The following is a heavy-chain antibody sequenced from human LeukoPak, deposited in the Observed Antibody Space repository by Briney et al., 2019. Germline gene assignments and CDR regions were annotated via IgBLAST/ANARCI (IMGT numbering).Heavy chain of an antibody. J-gene: IGHJ4*02. V-gene: IGHV4-59*12. CDR2: IFYSGSP. CDR3: ARVGHIVAAGTYDH. D-gene: IGHD6-13*01. Sequence: SETRSLTCTVSGDSISSYYWSWIRQPPGKGLEWIGNIFYSGSPNYNPSLKSRVTTSFDTSKNQFSLKLSFVTAADTAVYYCARVGHIVAAGTYDHWGQGTLVTVSS. CDR1: GDSISSYY.